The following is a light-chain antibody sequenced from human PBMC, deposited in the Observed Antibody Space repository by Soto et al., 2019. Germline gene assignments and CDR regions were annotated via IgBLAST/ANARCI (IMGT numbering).Light chain of an antibody. Sequence: EILLTQSPGTLSLSPGERATLSCRASQNVRNNYVAWYQQKRGQSPRLLIYGASSRATGIPERFSGSGSGTDFTLTISRLESEDFAVYYCQQYGSSRTFGQGTKVDIK. J-gene: IGKJ1*01. CDR1: QNVRNNY. CDR2: GAS. V-gene: IGKV3-20*01. CDR3: QQYGSSRT.